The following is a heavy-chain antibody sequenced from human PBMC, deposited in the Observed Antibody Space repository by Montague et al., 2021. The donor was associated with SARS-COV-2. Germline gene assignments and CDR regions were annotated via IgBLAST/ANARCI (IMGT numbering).Heavy chain of an antibody. J-gene: IGHJ4*02. CDR2: INHSGSA. CDR3: ATITLGYCTNGVCQPPDY. Sequence: SETLSLTCAVYGGSFSGYYWTWIRQSPRKGLEWIGEINHSGSANYNPSLKSRVTISVDTSKNQFSLKLSSVTAADTAVYYCATITLGYCTNGVCQPPDYWGQGTLVTVSS. CDR1: GGSFSGYY. V-gene: IGHV4-34*01. D-gene: IGHD2-8*01.